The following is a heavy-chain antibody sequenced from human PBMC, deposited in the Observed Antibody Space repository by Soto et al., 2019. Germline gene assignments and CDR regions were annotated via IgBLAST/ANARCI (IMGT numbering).Heavy chain of an antibody. V-gene: IGHV3-74*03. Sequence: GCLSVCCAVAGFHFSSYWMHWIRKVPGKGLMWVSQIGSDGRPTTYADSVKGRFTISRDDARNTLYLQMNSLRADDTAMYYCVRDYDSSGFNSGHWGQGSLVTVSS. D-gene: IGHD3-22*01. J-gene: IGHJ1*01. CDR3: VRDYDSSGFNSGH. CDR2: IGSDGRPT. CDR1: GFHFSSYW.